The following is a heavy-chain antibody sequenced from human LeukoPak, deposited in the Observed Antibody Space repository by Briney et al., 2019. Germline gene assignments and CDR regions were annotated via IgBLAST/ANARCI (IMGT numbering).Heavy chain of an antibody. V-gene: IGHV3-66*01. CDR1: GFTVNNNY. Sequence: PGGSLRLSCAASGFTVNNNYMSWVRQAPGKGLEWVSLIYTGGSTYYADSVKGRFSISRDNSKNTPYLQMHSLRAEDTAVYYCARDSGYSGYALDHWGQGTLVTVSS. CDR2: IYTGGST. D-gene: IGHD5-12*01. CDR3: ARDSGYSGYALDH. J-gene: IGHJ4*02.